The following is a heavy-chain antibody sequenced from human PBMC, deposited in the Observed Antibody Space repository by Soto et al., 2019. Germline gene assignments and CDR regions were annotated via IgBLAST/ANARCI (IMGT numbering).Heavy chain of an antibody. J-gene: IGHJ4*02. CDR1: GCTCSNFG. D-gene: IGHD6-19*01. CDR3: ARDRLGISVTVGGFGS. CDR2: ISPYDGNT. Sequence: QVQLVQSGGEVKKPGASVKVSCKASGCTCSNFGLSCSRQAPGQGLELLGWISPYDGNTNYAQQLRGRLTLSPDPSTRTGYLKLRSLRSDDTAVYYCARDRLGISVTVGGFGSWAPGSLFTVSS. V-gene: IGHV1-18*01.